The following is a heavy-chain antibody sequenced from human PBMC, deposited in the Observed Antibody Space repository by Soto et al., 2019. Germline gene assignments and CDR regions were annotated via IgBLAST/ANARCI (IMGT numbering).Heavy chain of an antibody. CDR1: GDSIRSSSHY. D-gene: IGHD3-3*01. CDR2: FYYSGSP. CDR3: ARAGNYDVLSGRMYYFDS. J-gene: IGHJ4*02. V-gene: IGHV4-39*07. Sequence: SETLSLTCTVSGDSIRSSSHYWAWNRQPPGKGLEWIGGFYYSGSPFYNPSLKSRVTISVDKSKNQFSLKLSSVTAADTAVYFCARAGNYDVLSGRMYYFDSWGQGTPVTVSS.